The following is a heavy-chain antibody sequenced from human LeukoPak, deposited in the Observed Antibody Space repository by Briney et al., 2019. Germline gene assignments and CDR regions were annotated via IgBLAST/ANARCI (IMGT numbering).Heavy chain of an antibody. V-gene: IGHV1-2*02. CDR2: INPTSGVT. D-gene: IGHD1-26*01. CDR1: GYTFSGSY. J-gene: IGHJ4*02. Sequence: ASVKLSCKASGYTFSGSYMHWVRQAPGQGLEWMGWINPTSGVTKYAEKFQGRVTTTRDTSINTAYMEMSGLRSDDTAVYYCARDMYSGTYGHWGQGTLVTVSS. CDR3: ARDMYSGTYGH.